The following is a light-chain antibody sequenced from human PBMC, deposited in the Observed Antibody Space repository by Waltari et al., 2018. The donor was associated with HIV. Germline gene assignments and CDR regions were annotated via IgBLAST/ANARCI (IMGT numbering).Light chain of an antibody. J-gene: IGLJ2*01. CDR2: YNQ. Sequence: QSVLTQPPAVSAAPGQKVTISCSGTTSNIGNNFVSWYQKLPGTAPKLLIFYNQKRPSGVSDRLSASKSATSATLDITGLHTGDEAEYYCGTWDTSLNAGVFGGGTKVSVL. CDR3: GTWDTSLNAGV. CDR1: TSNIGNNF. V-gene: IGLV1-51*01.